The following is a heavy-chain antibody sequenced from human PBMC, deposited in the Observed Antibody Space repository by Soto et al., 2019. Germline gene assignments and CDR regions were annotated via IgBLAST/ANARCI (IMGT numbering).Heavy chain of an antibody. Sequence: SETLSLTCTVSGGSVTNSSYYWGWIRQSPGKGLEWIGSVYYRGRSYSKSSVKSRVTISVDTSKNRFSLSLNSVTASDTAVYFCVSQRTTVPTQAYFDYWGPGALVPSPQ. D-gene: IGHD4-17*01. CDR2: VYYRGRS. CDR3: VSQRTTVPTQAYFDY. J-gene: IGHJ4*02. CDR1: GGSVTNSSYY. V-gene: IGHV4-39*01.